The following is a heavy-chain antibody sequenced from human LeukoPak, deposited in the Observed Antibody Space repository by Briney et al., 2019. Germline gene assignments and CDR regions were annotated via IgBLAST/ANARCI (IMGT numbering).Heavy chain of an antibody. CDR1: GFIFSKNA. CDR2: I. V-gene: IGHV3-69-1*01. Sequence: SGGSLRLSCSASGFIFSKNAMIWVRQAPRKGLECVSTIYDADSVKGRFTISRDNARNSLFLQMNNLRDEDTAVYYCARGAGVGSYVPFDLWGPGTVVAVSS. J-gene: IGHJ4*02. D-gene: IGHD3-16*01. CDR3: ARGAGVGSYVPFDL.